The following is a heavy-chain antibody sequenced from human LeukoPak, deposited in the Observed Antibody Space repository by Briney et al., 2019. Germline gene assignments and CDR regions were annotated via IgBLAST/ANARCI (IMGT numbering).Heavy chain of an antibody. CDR2: IYHSGST. CDR3: ARNNYGERHDAFDI. V-gene: IGHV4-4*02. J-gene: IGHJ3*02. D-gene: IGHD4-17*01. CDR1: AGSISSSNR. Sequence: PSGTLSLTCAVSAGSISSSNRWSWVRQPPGKVLECSGEIYHSGSTNFNPSLKSRVTISVDKSKNQFSLKLSSVTAADTAVYYCARNNYGERHDAFDIWGQGTMVTVSS.